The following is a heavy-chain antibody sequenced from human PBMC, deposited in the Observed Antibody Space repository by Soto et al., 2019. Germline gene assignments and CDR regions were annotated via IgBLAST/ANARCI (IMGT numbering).Heavy chain of an antibody. CDR1: GFTFSSYG. J-gene: IGHJ3*02. Sequence: VQLVESGGGVVQPGRSLRLSCAASGFTFSSYGMHWVRQAPGKGLEWVAVISYDGSNKYYADSVKGRFTISRDNSKNTLYLQMNSLRAEDTAVYYCAKDMALGYCSGGSCYFDAFDIWGQGTMVTVSS. CDR2: ISYDGSNK. CDR3: AKDMALGYCSGGSCYFDAFDI. D-gene: IGHD2-15*01. V-gene: IGHV3-30*18.